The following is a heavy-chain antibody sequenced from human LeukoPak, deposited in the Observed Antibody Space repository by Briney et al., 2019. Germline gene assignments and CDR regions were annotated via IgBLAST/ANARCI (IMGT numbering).Heavy chain of an antibody. V-gene: IGHV3-74*01. CDR3: AREAAGDYFDY. CDR1: GFTFSSYW. J-gene: IGHJ4*02. Sequence: PGGSLRLSCAASGFTFSSYWMHWVRQAPGKGLVWVSRIKSDGSSTSYADSVKGRFTISRDNAKNTLYLQMNSLRAEGTAVYYCAREAAGDYFDYWGQGTLVTVSS. CDR2: IKSDGSST. D-gene: IGHD6-25*01.